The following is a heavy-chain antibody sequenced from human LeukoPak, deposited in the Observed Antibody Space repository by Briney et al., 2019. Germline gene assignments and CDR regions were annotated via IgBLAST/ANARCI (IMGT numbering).Heavy chain of an antibody. CDR3: ARTEISPTGPTGSFDY. CDR1: GGSISSYY. J-gene: IGHJ4*02. CDR2: IYYSGST. V-gene: IGHV4-59*01. Sequence: PSETLSLTCTVSGGSISSYYWSWIRQPPGKGLEWIGYIYYSGSTNYNPSLKSRVTISVDTSKNQFSLKLSSVTAADTAVYYCARTEISPTGPTGSFDYWGQGTLVTVSS. D-gene: IGHD1-1*01.